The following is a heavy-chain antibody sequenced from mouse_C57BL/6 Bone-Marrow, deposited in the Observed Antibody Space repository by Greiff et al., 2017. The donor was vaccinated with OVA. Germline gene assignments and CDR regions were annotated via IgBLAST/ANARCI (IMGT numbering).Heavy chain of an antibody. CDR1: GYTFTSYW. CDR2: IDPSDSET. V-gene: IGHV1-52*01. Sequence: VQLQQPGAELVRPGSSVKLSCKASGYTFTSYWMHWVKQRPIQGLEWIGNIDPSDSETHYNQKFKDKATLTVDKSSSTAYMRLSSLTSEDSAVYYCARGGNYYDYGWFAYWGQGTLVTVSA. J-gene: IGHJ3*01. CDR3: ARGGNYYDYGWFAY. D-gene: IGHD2-4*01.